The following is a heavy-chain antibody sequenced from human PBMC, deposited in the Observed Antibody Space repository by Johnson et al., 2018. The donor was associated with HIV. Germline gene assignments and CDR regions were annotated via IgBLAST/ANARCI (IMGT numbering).Heavy chain of an antibody. CDR2: ISGSGGST. V-gene: IGHV3-23*04. CDR3: AKKRSVLAARLGDGFDI. CDR1: GFTFSSYA. J-gene: IGHJ3*02. Sequence: EVHLVESGGGLVQPGGSLRLSCAASGFTFSSYAMSWVRQAPGKGLEWVSAISGSGGSTYYADSVKGRFTIPRDNSKNTLYLQMNSLRAEDTAVYYCAKKRSVLAARLGDGFDIWGQGTMVTVSS. D-gene: IGHD6-6*01.